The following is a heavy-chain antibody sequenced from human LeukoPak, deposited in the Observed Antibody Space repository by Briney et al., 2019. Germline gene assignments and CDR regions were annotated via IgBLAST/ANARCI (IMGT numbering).Heavy chain of an antibody. J-gene: IGHJ4*02. Sequence: GESLKISCNGSGYXFTTYWITWVRQMPGKGLEWMGTIDPSDSYTNYSPSFQGHVSISVDKSISTAYLQWSSLKASDTAMYYCARHLYGSVTYNVDYWGQGTLVTVSS. CDR2: IDPSDSYT. CDR1: GYXFTTYW. CDR3: ARHLYGSVTYNVDY. V-gene: IGHV5-10-1*01. D-gene: IGHD3-10*01.